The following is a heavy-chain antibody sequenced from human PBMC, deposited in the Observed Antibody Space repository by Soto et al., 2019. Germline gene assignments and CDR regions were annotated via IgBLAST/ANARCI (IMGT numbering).Heavy chain of an antibody. D-gene: IGHD1-26*01. CDR3: ARDSRIIVGATTSFFDY. CDR1: GCTFSSYA. V-gene: IGHV1-69*06. J-gene: IGHJ4*02. CDR2: IIPIFGTA. Sequence: SVKVSCKASGCTFSSYAISWVRQAPGQGLEWMGGIIPIFGTANYAQKFQGRVTITANKSTSTAYMELSSLRSEGTAVYYCARDSRIIVGATTSFFDYWGQGTLVTVSS.